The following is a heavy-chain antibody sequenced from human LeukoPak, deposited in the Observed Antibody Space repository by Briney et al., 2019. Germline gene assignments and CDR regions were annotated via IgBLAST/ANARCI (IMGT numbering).Heavy chain of an antibody. Sequence: GGSLRLSCAASGFTFSSYAMTWVRQAPGKGLEWVSAISGSGASTYYADSVKGRFTISRDNSKNTLYLQMSSLRAEDTAVYYCAKDYRYCTSTSCYGDDAFDIWGQGTMVTVSS. CDR2: ISGSGAST. CDR1: GFTFSSYA. V-gene: IGHV3-23*01. CDR3: AKDYRYCTSTSCYGDDAFDI. J-gene: IGHJ3*02. D-gene: IGHD2-2*01.